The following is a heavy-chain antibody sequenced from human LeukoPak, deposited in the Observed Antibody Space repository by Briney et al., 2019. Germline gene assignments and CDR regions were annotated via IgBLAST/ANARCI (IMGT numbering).Heavy chain of an antibody. CDR3: AAVPTGDYGDSGY. CDR2: IYTSGST. V-gene: IGHV4-61*02. Sequence: SETLSLTCTVSGGSISSGSYYWSWIRQPAGKGLEWIGRIYTSGSTNYNPSLKSRVTISVDTSKNQFSLKLSSVTAADTAVYYCAAVPTGDYGDSGYWGQGTLVTVSS. D-gene: IGHD4-17*01. J-gene: IGHJ4*02. CDR1: GGSISSGSYY.